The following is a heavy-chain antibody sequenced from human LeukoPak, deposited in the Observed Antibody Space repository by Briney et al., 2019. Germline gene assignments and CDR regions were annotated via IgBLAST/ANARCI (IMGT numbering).Heavy chain of an antibody. CDR2: ISYDGSNK. V-gene: IGHV3-30*04. Sequence: GGSLRLSCAASGFTFSSCAMHWVRQAPGKGLEWVAVISYDGSNKYYADSVKGRFTISRDNSKNTLYLQMNSLRAEDTAVYYCASLHYDILTGFAASYGMDVWGQGTTVTVSS. D-gene: IGHD3-9*01. CDR3: ASLHYDILTGFAASYGMDV. J-gene: IGHJ6*02. CDR1: GFTFSSCA.